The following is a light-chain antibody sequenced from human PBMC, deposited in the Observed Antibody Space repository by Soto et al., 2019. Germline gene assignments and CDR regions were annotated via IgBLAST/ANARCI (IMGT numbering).Light chain of an antibody. V-gene: IGLV2-14*03. J-gene: IGLJ1*01. Sequence: QSVLTQPASVSGSPGQSITISCSGTSSDVGGYNYVFWYQHHPGKAPKLMIYDVSNRPSGVSNRFSGSKSGNTASLTISGLQAEDEADYYCCSYAGSSTLYVFGTGTKVTVL. CDR2: DVS. CDR3: CSYAGSSTLYV. CDR1: SSDVGGYNY.